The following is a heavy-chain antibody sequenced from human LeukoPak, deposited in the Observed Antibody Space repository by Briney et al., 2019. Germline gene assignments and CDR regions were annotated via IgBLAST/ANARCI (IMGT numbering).Heavy chain of an antibody. Sequence: ASVKVSCKTSGYTFADYGISWVRQAPGQGLEWMGWISGYNGYTIQKENLQGRGTMTTDTATTTVYMELTSLTSDDTAVYYCARARWGIAARPYWFDLWGQGTLVSVS. J-gene: IGHJ5*01. CDR3: ARARWGIAARPYWFDL. CDR2: ISGYNGYT. V-gene: IGHV1-18*01. D-gene: IGHD6-6*01. CDR1: GYTFADYG.